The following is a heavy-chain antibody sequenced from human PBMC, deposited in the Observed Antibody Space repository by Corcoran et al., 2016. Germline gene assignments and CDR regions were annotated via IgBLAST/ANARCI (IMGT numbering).Heavy chain of an antibody. J-gene: IGHJ3*02. CDR3: ARESIVGTGAAFDI. D-gene: IGHD1-26*01. CDR2: IKQDGSEK. Sequence: EVQLVESGGGLVQPGGSLRLSCAASGFTFSSYWMSWVRQAPGNGLEWVANIKQDGSEKYYVDSVKGRFTISRDNAKNSLYLQMNSLRAEDTAVYYCARESIVGTGAAFDIWGQGTMVTVSS. CDR1: GFTFSSYW. V-gene: IGHV3-7*01.